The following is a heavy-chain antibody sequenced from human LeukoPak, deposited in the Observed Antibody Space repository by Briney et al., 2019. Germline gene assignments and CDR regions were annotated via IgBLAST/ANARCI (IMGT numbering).Heavy chain of an antibody. CDR3: ARGGFPDGMDV. Sequence: GGSLRLSCAASGFTVSSNYMSWVRQAPGKGLEWVANIKQDGSEKYYVDSVKGRFTISRDNAKNSLYLQMNSLRAEDTAVYYCARGGFPDGMDVWGQGTTVTVSS. CDR2: IKQDGSEK. CDR1: GFTVSSNY. V-gene: IGHV3-7*01. D-gene: IGHD2-21*01. J-gene: IGHJ6*02.